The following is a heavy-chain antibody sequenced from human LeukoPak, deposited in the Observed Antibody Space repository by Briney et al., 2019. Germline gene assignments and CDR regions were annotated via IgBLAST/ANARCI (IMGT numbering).Heavy chain of an antibody. CDR2: IYHSGST. D-gene: IGHD5-24*01. V-gene: IGHV4-30-2*01. Sequence: PSETLSLTCAVSGGSISSGGYSWSWIRQPPGKGLEWIGYIYHSGSTYYNPSLKSRVTISVDRSKNQFSLKLSSVTAADTAVYYCARMAGKYWGQGTLVTVSS. CDR1: GGSISSGGYS. J-gene: IGHJ4*02. CDR3: ARMAGKY.